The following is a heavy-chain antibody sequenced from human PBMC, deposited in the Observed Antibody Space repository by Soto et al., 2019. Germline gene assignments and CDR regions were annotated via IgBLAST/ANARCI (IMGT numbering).Heavy chain of an antibody. Sequence: SETLSLTCTVSGRSISSVNYYWSWIRQPPGKGLEWIGYIYYSGSTYYNPSLRSRVTISVDTSKNQFSLKLSSVTAADTAVYYCARRHYDPDYFDYWGQGTLVPVSS. CDR3: ARRHYDPDYFDY. J-gene: IGHJ4*02. CDR1: GRSISSVNYY. CDR2: IYYSGST. V-gene: IGHV4-30-4*01. D-gene: IGHD4-17*01.